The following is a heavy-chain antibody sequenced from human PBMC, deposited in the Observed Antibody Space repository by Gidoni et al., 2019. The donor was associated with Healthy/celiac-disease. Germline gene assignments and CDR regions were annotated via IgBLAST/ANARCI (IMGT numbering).Heavy chain of an antibody. J-gene: IGHJ6*03. V-gene: IGHV1-69*01. CDR3: ARGGEVAGTADAWVRYYYYYMDV. D-gene: IGHD6-19*01. CDR2: ITPILGTA. Sequence: VQLVQSGAEVKKPGSPVKVSCKAPGGTFSSYAIRWVRPAPGQGLEWMGGITPILGTANYAQKFQGRVTMTADESTSTAYMELSSLRSEDTAVYYCARGGEVAGTADAWVRYYYYYMDVWGKGTTVTVSS. CDR1: GGTFSSYA.